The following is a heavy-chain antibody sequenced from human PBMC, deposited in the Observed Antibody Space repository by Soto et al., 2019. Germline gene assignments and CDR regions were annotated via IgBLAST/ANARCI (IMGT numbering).Heavy chain of an antibody. Sequence: GASVKVSCKVSGYTLTELSMHWVRQAPGKGLEWVGGFDPEDGETIYAQKFQGRVTMTEDTSTDTAYMELSSLRSEDTAVYYCATVDYDYVWGSYRPPRCWFDPWGQGTLVTVSS. V-gene: IGHV1-24*01. CDR2: FDPEDGET. CDR1: GYTLTELS. J-gene: IGHJ5*02. D-gene: IGHD3-16*02. CDR3: ATVDYDYVWGSYRPPRCWFDP.